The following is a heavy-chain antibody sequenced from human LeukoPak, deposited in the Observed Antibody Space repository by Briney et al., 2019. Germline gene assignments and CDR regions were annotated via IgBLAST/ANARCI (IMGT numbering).Heavy chain of an antibody. J-gene: IGHJ6*02. D-gene: IGHD3-10*01. V-gene: IGHV4-59*12. CDR3: ARADPILLWFGELSGSYGMDV. Sequence: PGGSLRLSCAASGFTFSDYYWSWIRQPPGKGLEWIGYIYYSGSTNYNPSLKSRVTISVDTSKNQFSLKLSSVTAADTAVYYCARADPILLWFGELSGSYGMDVWGQGTTVTVSS. CDR2: IYYSGST. CDR1: GFTFSDYY.